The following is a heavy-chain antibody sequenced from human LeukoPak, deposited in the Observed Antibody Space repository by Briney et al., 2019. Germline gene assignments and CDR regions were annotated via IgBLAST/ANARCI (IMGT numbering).Heavy chain of an antibody. CDR2: ILYDGSNK. J-gene: IGHJ3*02. Sequence: GGSLRLSCAASGFTFGSYAMHWVRQAAGKGLEWVAVILYDGSNKYYADSVKGRFTISRDNSKNTLFLQMNSLRVEDTAVYYCAKAKVGTGLDALDIWGQGTMVTVSS. V-gene: IGHV3-30-3*01. CDR1: GFTFGSYA. CDR3: AKAKVGTGLDALDI. D-gene: IGHD2-21*02.